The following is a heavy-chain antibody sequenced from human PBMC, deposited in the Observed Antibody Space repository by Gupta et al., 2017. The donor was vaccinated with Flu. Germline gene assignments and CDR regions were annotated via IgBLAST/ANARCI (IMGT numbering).Heavy chain of an antibody. CDR2: INHSGST. J-gene: IGHJ5*02. Sequence: QLHQWGAGLLKPSETLSLTCAVYGGSFSGYYWSWIRQPPGKGLEWIGEINHSGSTNYNPSLKSRVTISVDTSKNQFSLKLRSVTAADTAVYYCARTTRNGYSYGRRWFDPWGQGNLVTVSS. CDR1: GGSFSGYY. D-gene: IGHD5-18*01. CDR3: ARTTRNGYSYGRRWFDP. V-gene: IGHV4-34*01.